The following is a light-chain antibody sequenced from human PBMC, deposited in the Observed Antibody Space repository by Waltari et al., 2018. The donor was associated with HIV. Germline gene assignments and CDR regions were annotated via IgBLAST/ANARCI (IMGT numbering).Light chain of an antibody. CDR1: QSISSY. Sequence: DIQMTQSPSSLSASVGDRVTITCRASQSISSYLNWYQQKPGKAPKLLIYAASSLQSGVPSRFSGSGSGTDFTLTISSLQPEDFATYYCQQSYSTPFTFGPGTKVYIK. V-gene: IGKV1-39*01. J-gene: IGKJ3*01. CDR3: QQSYSTPFT. CDR2: AAS.